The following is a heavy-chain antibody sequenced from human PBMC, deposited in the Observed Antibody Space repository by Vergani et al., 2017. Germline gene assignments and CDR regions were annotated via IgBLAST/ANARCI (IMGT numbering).Heavy chain of an antibody. D-gene: IGHD2-21*02. CDR1: GGSISSGSYY. J-gene: IGHJ6*02. CDR3: AREGGVVTATPYGMDV. Sequence: QVQLQESGPGLVKPSQTLSLTCTVSGGSISSGSYYWSWIRQPAGKGLEWFGRIYTSGSTHYNPSLKSRVTISVDTSKNQFSLKLGPVTAADTAVYYCAREGGVVTATPYGMDVWGQGTTVTVSS. CDR2: IYTSGST. V-gene: IGHV4-61*02.